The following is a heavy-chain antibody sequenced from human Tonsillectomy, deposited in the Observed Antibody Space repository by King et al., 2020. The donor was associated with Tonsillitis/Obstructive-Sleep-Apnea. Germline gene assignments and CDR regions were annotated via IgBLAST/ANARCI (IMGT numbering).Heavy chain of an antibody. CDR1: GGSISSYY. Sequence: VQLQESGPGLVKPSETLSLTCTVSGGSISSYYWSWIRPPPGKGLEWIGYIYYSGSTNYNPSLKSRVTISVDTSKNQFSLKLSSVTAADTAVYYCARDLPGSSWYGLANYYYMDVWGKGTTVTVSS. J-gene: IGHJ6*03. D-gene: IGHD6-13*01. CDR3: ARDLPGSSWYGLANYYYMDV. CDR2: IYYSGST. V-gene: IGHV4-59*01.